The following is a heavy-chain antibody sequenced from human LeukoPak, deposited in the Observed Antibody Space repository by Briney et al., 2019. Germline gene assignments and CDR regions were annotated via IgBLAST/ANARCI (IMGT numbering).Heavy chain of an antibody. CDR1: GVSMSTYY. V-gene: IGHV4-59*01. CDR2: IHYSGST. CDR3: ARDIYGSGYGFFDY. D-gene: IGHD3-10*01. Sequence: ASETLPLTCTVSGVSMSTYYWSWIRQSPGKGLEWLAYIHYSGSTNINPSLKGRLAISIDTSKNQFSLKVNSVTAADTAVYYCARDIYGSGYGFFDYWGQGTLVTVSS. J-gene: IGHJ4*02.